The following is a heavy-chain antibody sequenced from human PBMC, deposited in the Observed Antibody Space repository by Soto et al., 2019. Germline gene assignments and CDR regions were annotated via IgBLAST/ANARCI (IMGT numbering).Heavy chain of an antibody. J-gene: IGHJ6*03. CDR2: IWYDGSNK. CDR3: ARDGPRGQDFWSGYLSPYYYYYMDV. V-gene: IGHV3-33*01. D-gene: IGHD3-3*01. Sequence: QVQLVESGGGVVQPGRSLRLSCAASGFTFSSYGMHWVRQAPGKGLEWVAVIWYDGSNKYYADSVKGRFTISRDNSKNTLYLQMNSLRAEDTAVYYCARDGPRGQDFWSGYLSPYYYYYMDVWGKGTTVTVSS. CDR1: GFTFSSYG.